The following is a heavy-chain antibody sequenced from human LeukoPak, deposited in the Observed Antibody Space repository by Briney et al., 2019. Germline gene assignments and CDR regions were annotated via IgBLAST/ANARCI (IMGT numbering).Heavy chain of an antibody. CDR2: IIPIFGTA. CDR1: GGTFSSYA. CDR3: ARDQEEMATDYYYYYYYMDV. Sequence: SVKDSCKASGGTFSSYAISWVRQAPGQGLEWMGRIIPIFGTANYAQKFQGRVTITTDESTSTAYMELSSLRSEDTAVYYCARDQEEMATDYYYYYYYMDVWGKGTTVTVSS. V-gene: IGHV1-69*05. J-gene: IGHJ6*03. D-gene: IGHD5-24*01.